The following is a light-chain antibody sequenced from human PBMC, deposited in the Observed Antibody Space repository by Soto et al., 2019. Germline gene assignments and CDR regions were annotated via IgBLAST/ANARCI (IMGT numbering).Light chain of an antibody. CDR1: QGIRSS. J-gene: IGKJ4*01. V-gene: IGKV3-15*01. CDR3: QQYNNWPPLT. Sequence: EIVMRQSPATLSVSPGERATLSCRASQGIRSSLVWYQQKPGQAPRLLIHGASTRATGIPARFSGSGSGTEFTLTISSLQSEDFAVYYCQQYNNWPPLTFGGGTKVDIK. CDR2: GAS.